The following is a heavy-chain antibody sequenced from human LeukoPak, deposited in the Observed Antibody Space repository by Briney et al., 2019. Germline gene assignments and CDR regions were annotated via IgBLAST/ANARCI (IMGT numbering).Heavy chain of an antibody. D-gene: IGHD3-3*01. CDR3: ARSTYYDYYYYYYMDV. CDR1: GFTFSSYA. CDR2: ISYDGSNK. J-gene: IGHJ6*03. V-gene: IGHV3-30-3*01. Sequence: GGSLRLSCAASGFTFSSYAMHWVRQAPGKGLEWVAVISYDGSNKYYADSVKGRFTISRDNSKNTLYLQMNSLRAEDTAVYYCARSTYYDYYYYYYMDVWGKGTTVTVSS.